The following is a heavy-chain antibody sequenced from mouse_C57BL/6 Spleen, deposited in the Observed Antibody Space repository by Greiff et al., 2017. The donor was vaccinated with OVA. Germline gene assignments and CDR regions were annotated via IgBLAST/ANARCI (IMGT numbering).Heavy chain of an antibody. CDR2: ISDGGSYT. Sequence: EVHLVESGGGLVKPGGSLKLSCAASGFTFSSYAMSWVRQTPEKRLEWVATISDGGSYTYYPDNVKGRFTISRDNAKNNLYLQMSHLKSEDTAMYYCARKEASTVFDYWGQGTTLTVSS. V-gene: IGHV5-4*01. J-gene: IGHJ2*01. D-gene: IGHD1-1*01. CDR1: GFTFSSYA. CDR3: ARKEASTVFDY.